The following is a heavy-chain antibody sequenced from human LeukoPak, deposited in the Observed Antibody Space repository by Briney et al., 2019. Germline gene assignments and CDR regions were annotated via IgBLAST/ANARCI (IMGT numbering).Heavy chain of an antibody. CDR2: INAGNGNT. D-gene: IGHD3-22*01. CDR1: GYTFTSYA. Sequence: AASVTVSCKASGYTFTSYAMHWVRQAPGQRLEWMGWINAGNGNTKYSQKFQGRVTITRDTSASTAYMELSSLRSEDTAVYYCARDRSQWYYDSSGPFDYWGQGTLVTVSS. V-gene: IGHV1-3*01. J-gene: IGHJ4*02. CDR3: ARDRSQWYYDSSGPFDY.